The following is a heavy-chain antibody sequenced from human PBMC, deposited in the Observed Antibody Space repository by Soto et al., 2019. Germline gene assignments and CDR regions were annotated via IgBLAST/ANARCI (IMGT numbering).Heavy chain of an antibody. CDR1: GFTFSSYS. CDR3: ARDSISGGYGDINFQH. D-gene: IGHD4-17*01. J-gene: IGHJ1*01. Sequence: GGSLRLSCAASGFTFSSYSMNWVRQAPGKGLEWVSYISSSSSTIYYADSVKGRFTISRDNAKNSLYLQMNSLRDEDTAVYYCARDSISGGYGDINFQHWGQGTLVTVSS. CDR2: ISSSSSTI. V-gene: IGHV3-48*02.